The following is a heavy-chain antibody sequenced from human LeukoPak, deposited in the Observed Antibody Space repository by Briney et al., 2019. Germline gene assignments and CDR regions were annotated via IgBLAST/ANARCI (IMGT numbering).Heavy chain of an antibody. CDR2: IIPSLHTP. V-gene: IGHV1-69*13. Sequence: ASVKVSCKASGYTFTGYHMHWVRQAPGQGLEWMGAIIPSLHTPNYAQKFQGRITITADESTTTAYLEMSSLRSEDTALYYCALLQWLPNGFDVWGRGTVVTVAS. CDR1: GYTFTGYH. CDR3: ALLQWLPNGFDV. D-gene: IGHD5-24*01. J-gene: IGHJ3*01.